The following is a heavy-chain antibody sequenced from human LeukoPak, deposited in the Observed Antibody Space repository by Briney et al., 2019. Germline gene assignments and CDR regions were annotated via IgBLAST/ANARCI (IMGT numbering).Heavy chain of an antibody. V-gene: IGHV3-64*01. CDR1: GFTFSSYA. CDR3: ARQGSGYDL. D-gene: IGHD5-12*01. J-gene: IGHJ4*02. Sequence: PGGSLRLSCAASGFTFSSYAMHWVRQAPGKGLEYVSAISSNGGSTYYANSVKGRFTISRDNSKNTLYLQMGSLRAEDMAVYYCARQGSGYDLWGQGTLVTVSS. CDR2: ISSNGGST.